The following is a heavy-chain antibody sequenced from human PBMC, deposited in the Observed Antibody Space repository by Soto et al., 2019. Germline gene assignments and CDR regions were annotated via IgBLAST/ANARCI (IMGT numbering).Heavy chain of an antibody. V-gene: IGHV4-61*01. D-gene: IGHD3-10*01. J-gene: IGHJ4*02. CDR1: GLSVTRASY. CDR2: AYYRGGT. CDR3: ARDSGQGNTPAHNYFDF. Sequence: SETLSLTCAVSGLSVTRASYWSWIRQAPGKGLEWIGYAYYRGGTRYNPSLKSRLTISVDTSKNQFSLSLSSVTPTDTAVYYCARDSGQGNTPAHNYFDFWGQGSLVTVSS.